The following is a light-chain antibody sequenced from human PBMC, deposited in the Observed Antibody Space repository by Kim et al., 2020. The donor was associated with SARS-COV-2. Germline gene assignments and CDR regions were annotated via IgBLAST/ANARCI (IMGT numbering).Light chain of an antibody. CDR1: SSNIGSNY. CDR2: RNN. J-gene: IGLJ3*02. Sequence: GQRVTISCSGSSSNIGSNYVYWYQQLPGTAPKLLIYRNNQRPSGVPDRFSGSKSGTSASLAISGLRSEDEADYYCAAWDDSLSGWVFGGGTKLAVL. CDR3: AAWDDSLSGWV. V-gene: IGLV1-47*01.